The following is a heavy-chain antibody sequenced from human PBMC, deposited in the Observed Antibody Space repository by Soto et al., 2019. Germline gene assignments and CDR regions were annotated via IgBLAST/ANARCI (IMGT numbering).Heavy chain of an antibody. D-gene: IGHD2-2*01. CDR2: IYYSGST. CDR1: GGSISSDDYY. J-gene: IGHJ6*04. Sequence: SETLSLTCTVSGGSISSDDYYWSWIRQPQGKGLEWIGYIYYSGSTYYNPSIKSRVTISVNTSKNQFSLKLSSVTAADTAVYYWARGNCSSTSCYGRVGYFYHCYGMDVWGKGTTVTVSS. CDR3: ARGNCSSTSCYGRVGYFYHCYGMDV. V-gene: IGHV4-30-4*01.